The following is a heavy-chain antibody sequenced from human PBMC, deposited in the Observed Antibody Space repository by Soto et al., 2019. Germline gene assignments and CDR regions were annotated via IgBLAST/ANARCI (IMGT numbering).Heavy chain of an antibody. D-gene: IGHD6-6*01. CDR1: GFIVSTNY. CDR3: AREAGSSRYYYGLDV. J-gene: IGHJ6*02. Sequence: PGGSLRLSCAAPGFIVSTNYMTWVRQAPGKGLEWVSVIHSDDSTYYADSVKGRFTISRDNSKNTLFLQLNSLRAEDTAVYYCAREAGSSRYYYGLDVWGQGTTVTVSS. V-gene: IGHV3-53*01. CDR2: IHSDDST.